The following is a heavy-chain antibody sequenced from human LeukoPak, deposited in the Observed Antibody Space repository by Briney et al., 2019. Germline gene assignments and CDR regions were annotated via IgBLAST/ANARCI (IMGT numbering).Heavy chain of an antibody. J-gene: IGHJ4*02. CDR3: TRRYNSKTD. CDR2: IFSSGST. CDR1: GGSVSSGSYY. V-gene: IGHV4-39*01. Sequence: PSETLSLTCTVSGGSVSSGSYYWAWIRQPPGKGLEWIASIFSSGSTNYNPSLKSRVTISIDTSKNQFSLKLSSVTAADTAVYYCTRRYNSKTDWGQGTLVTVSS. D-gene: IGHD1-1*01.